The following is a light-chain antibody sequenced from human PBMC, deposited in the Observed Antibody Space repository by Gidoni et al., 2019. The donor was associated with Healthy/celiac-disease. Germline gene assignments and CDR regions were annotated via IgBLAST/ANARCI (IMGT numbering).Light chain of an antibody. CDR1: QSVSSSY. Sequence: EIASTQSPGTLSLSPGARATLSCRASQSVSSSYLAWYQQKPGQAPMLLIHGASSRATGIPDRFSGSGSGTDFTLTISRLEPEDFAVYYCQQYGSSPRTFGQGTKVEIK. V-gene: IGKV3-20*01. CDR3: QQYGSSPRT. CDR2: GAS. J-gene: IGKJ1*01.